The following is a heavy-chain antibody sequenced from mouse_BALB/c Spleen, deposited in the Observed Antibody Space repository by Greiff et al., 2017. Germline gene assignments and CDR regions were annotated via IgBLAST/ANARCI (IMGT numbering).Heavy chain of an antibody. J-gene: IGHJ4*01. CDR1: GYTFTSYW. V-gene: IGHV1-87*01. D-gene: IGHD2-1*01. Sequence: QVQLKESGAELARPGASVKLSCKASGYTFTSYWMQWVKQRPGQGLEWIGAIYPGDGDTRYTQKFKGKAQLTADKSSSTAYMQLSSLASEDSAVYYCARKGGNGYYAMDYWGQGTSVTVSS. CDR3: ARKGGNGYYAMDY. CDR2: IYPGDGDT.